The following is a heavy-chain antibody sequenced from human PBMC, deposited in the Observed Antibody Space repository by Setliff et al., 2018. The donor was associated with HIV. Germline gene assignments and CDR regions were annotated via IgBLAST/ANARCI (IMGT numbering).Heavy chain of an antibody. CDR2: ISGYNGNT. V-gene: IGHV1-18*01. Sequence: EASVKVSCKASGGTFSSYAITWVRQAPGQGLEWMGWISGYNGNTDYAQNLQGRVTMTTDTSTSTAYMELRSLRSDDTAVYYCARAYPWGYVDYYYMDVWGKGTTVTVSS. D-gene: IGHD3-16*01. CDR3: ARAYPWGYVDYYYMDV. J-gene: IGHJ6*03. CDR1: GGTFSSYA.